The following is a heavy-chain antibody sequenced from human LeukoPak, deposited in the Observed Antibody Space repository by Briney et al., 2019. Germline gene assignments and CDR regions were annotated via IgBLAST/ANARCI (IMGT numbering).Heavy chain of an antibody. CDR1: GFTVSDNY. CDR3: AKAPVTTCRGAYCYPFDY. V-gene: IGHV3-53*01. D-gene: IGHD2-21*01. CDR2: IYSGGRT. J-gene: IGHJ4*02. Sequence: GGSLRLSCAASGFTVSDNYMTWVRQAPGKGLEWVSIIYSGGRTYYADSVKGRFTISRDSSKNTLFLQMNRLRPEDAAVYYCAKAPVTTCRGAYCYPFDYWGQGTLVTVSS.